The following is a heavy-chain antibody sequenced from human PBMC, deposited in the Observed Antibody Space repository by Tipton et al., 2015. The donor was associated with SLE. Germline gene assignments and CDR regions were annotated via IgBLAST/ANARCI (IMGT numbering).Heavy chain of an antibody. J-gene: IGHJ2*01. D-gene: IGHD3-10*01. CDR2: INHSGST. Sequence: TLSLTCAVYGGSFSGYYWSWIRQPPGKGLEWIGEINHSGSTNYNPSLKSRVTISVDTSKNQFSLKLSSVTAADTAVYYCARVGQLLWFGDLWGRGTLVTVSS. V-gene: IGHV4-34*01. CDR3: ARVGQLLWFGDL. CDR1: GGSFSGYY.